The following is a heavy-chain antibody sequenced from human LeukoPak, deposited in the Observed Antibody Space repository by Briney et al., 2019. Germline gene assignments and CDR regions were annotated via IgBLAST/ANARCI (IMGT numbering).Heavy chain of an antibody. CDR2: ISYDGRNK. Sequence: GRSLRLSCAASGFTFSSDAMHWVRQAPGKGLEWVAVISYDGRNKYYADSVKGRFTISRDNSKNTLYLQMNSLRAEDTAVYYCATSSYTGFDYWGQGTLVTVSS. CDR3: ATSSYTGFDY. D-gene: IGHD2-2*02. J-gene: IGHJ4*02. CDR1: GFTFSSDA. V-gene: IGHV3-30-3*01.